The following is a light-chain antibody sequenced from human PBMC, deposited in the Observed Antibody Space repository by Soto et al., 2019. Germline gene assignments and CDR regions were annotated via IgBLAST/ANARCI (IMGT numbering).Light chain of an antibody. CDR2: AAP. CDR3: QQYNNRPPWT. J-gene: IGKJ1*01. V-gene: IGKV3-15*01. Sequence: EIVMTQSPGTLSVSPGERATLSCRASQTIDTNLAWYQQKPGQAPRLLIFAAPTRATGIPARFSGSGSGTEFSLTITSLQSEDFALYYCQQYNNRPPWTFGQGTKVEVK. CDR1: QTIDTN.